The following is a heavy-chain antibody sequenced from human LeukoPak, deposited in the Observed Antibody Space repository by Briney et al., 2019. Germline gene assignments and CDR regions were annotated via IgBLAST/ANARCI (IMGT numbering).Heavy chain of an antibody. CDR2: IYKDGRT. J-gene: IGHJ4*02. D-gene: IGHD2-21*02. V-gene: IGHV3-53*05. CDR1: GFTVNSNY. Sequence: GGSLRLSCAASGFTVNSNYMSWVRQAPGKGLERVSIIYKDGRTYYADSVKGRLTISRDNSKNTLYLQMNSLRPEDTAVYYCARDSVYCGGDCYYSYHFDYWGQGTLVTVSS. CDR3: ARDSVYCGGDCYYSYHFDY.